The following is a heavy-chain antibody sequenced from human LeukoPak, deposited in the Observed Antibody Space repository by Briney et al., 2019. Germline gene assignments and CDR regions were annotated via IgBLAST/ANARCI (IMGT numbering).Heavy chain of an antibody. CDR3: ARTRRGWYYSGAFDI. D-gene: IGHD6-19*01. V-gene: IGHV1-18*01. Sequence: ASVKVSCKASGYTFTSYGISWVRQAPGQGLEWMGWISAYNGNTNYAQKLQGRVTMTTDTSTSTAYMELRSLRSDDTAVYYCARTRRGWYYSGAFDIWGQGTMVTVSS. J-gene: IGHJ3*02. CDR2: ISAYNGNT. CDR1: GYTFTSYG.